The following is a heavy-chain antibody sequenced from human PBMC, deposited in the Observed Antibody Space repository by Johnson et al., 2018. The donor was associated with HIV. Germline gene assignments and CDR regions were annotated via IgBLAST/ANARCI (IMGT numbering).Heavy chain of an antibody. V-gene: IGHV3-30*02. D-gene: IGHD6-19*01. J-gene: IGHJ3*02. CDR1: GFTFSNYG. Sequence: QVQLVESGGGVIQPGGSLRLSCAASGFTFSNYGMHWVRQAPGKGLEWVAFIRYAGDITYYVDSVKGRFTISRDNSKNQLFLQMNSLRAEDTAVYYCAREVSIALAGIFRAAGAAFDIWGQGTMLTVSS. CDR3: AREVSIALAGIFRAAGAAFDI. CDR2: IRYAGDIT.